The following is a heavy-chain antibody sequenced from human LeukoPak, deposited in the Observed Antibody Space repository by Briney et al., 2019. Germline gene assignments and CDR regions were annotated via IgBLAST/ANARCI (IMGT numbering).Heavy chain of an antibody. Sequence: PSETLSLTCAVSGGSISSGGYSWSWIRQPPGKGLEWIGYIYHSGSTYYNPSLKSRVTISVDRSKNQFSLKLSSVTAADTAVYYCARACSGYEWLGGNAFDIWGQGTMVTVSS. J-gene: IGHJ3*02. CDR1: GGSISSGGYS. D-gene: IGHD5-12*01. V-gene: IGHV4-30-2*01. CDR3: ARACSGYEWLGGNAFDI. CDR2: IYHSGST.